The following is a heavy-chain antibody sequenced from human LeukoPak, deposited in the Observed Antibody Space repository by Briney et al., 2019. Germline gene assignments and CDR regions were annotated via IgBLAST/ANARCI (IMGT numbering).Heavy chain of an antibody. D-gene: IGHD3-16*02. CDR3: ARDSTFGGVIVPFDAFDM. CDR1: GFTFSTYW. CDR2: IKQDGSDK. Sequence: GGSLRLSCAASGFTFSTYWMSWVRQAPGKGLEWVANIKQDGSDKYYVDSVKGRFTISRDNAKNSLYLQMNSLRAEDTAVYYCARDSTFGGVIVPFDAFDMWGQGRMVTVSS. V-gene: IGHV3-7*01. J-gene: IGHJ3*02.